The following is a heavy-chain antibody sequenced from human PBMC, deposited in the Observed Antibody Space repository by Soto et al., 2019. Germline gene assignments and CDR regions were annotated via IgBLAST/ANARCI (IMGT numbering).Heavy chain of an antibody. Sequence: GSSNRCPAITWVRQAPGQGLEWMGRIIPIIGIINYAQKFQGRVTISADKFTGTAYMELTGLRSDDTAVYYCAGDPDSHYNDSHASSYPWGQGTLVTVSS. V-gene: IGHV1-69*04. J-gene: IGHJ5*02. CDR2: IIPIIGII. CDR3: AGDPDSHYNDSHASSYP. D-gene: IGHD4-4*01. CDR1: GSSNRCPA.